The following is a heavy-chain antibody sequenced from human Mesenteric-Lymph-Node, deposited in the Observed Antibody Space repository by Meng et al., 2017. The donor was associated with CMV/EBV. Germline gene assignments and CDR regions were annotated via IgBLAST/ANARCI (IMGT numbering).Heavy chain of an antibody. V-gene: IGHV1-69*10. CDR1: GGTFSSYA. CDR2: IIPILGIA. Sequence: SVKVSCKASGGTFSSYAISWVRQAPGQGLEWMGGIIPILGIANYAQKFQGRVTITADKSTSTAYMELSSLRSEDTAVYYCARGYDYSDYNWFDPWGQGTLVTVSS. CDR3: ARGYDYSDYNWFDP. D-gene: IGHD4-11*01. J-gene: IGHJ5*02.